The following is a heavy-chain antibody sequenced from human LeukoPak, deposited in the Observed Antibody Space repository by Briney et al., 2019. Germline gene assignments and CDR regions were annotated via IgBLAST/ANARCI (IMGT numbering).Heavy chain of an antibody. D-gene: IGHD1-1*01. J-gene: IGHJ4*02. V-gene: IGHV3-13*01. CDR3: ARVAKERVGGVYYFDY. CDR1: VFTFSDYD. Sequence: VGSLRLSCAASVFTFSDYDMHWGRQGTGKGLEWVSAICTAGDTYYTGSVKGRFTISRENAKNSLYLQMNSLRAGDTAVYYCARVAKERVGGVYYFDYWGQGTLVTVSS. CDR2: ICTAGDT.